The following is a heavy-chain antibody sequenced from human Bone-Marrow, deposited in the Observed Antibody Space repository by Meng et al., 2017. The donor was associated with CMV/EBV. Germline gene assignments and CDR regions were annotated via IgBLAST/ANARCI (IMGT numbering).Heavy chain of an antibody. J-gene: IGHJ4*02. CDR2: IVPSGDVT. V-gene: IGHV3-23*01. CDR3: AKLEYSSSWYLDY. CDR1: GFTFGSYA. Sequence: GGSLRLSCAASGFTFGSYAMNWVRQAPGKGLEWVSAIVPSGDVTYYADSVKGRFTVSRDKSKNTLYLQMNSLRAEDTAVYYCAKLEYSSSWYLDYWGQGKLVTVSS. D-gene: IGHD6-13*01.